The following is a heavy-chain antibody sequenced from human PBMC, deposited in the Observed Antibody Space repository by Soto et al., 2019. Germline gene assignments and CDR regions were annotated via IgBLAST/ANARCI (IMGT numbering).Heavy chain of an antibody. CDR3: ARVTRGQQLWGWFDP. Sequence: SETLSLTCTVSGGSISSYYWSWIRQPPGKGLEWIGYIYYSGSTNYNPSLKSRVTISVDTSKNQFSLKLSSVTAADTAVYYCARVTRGQQLWGWFDPWGQGTLVTVSS. V-gene: IGHV4-59*01. CDR1: GGSISSYY. J-gene: IGHJ5*02. D-gene: IGHD6-13*01. CDR2: IYYSGST.